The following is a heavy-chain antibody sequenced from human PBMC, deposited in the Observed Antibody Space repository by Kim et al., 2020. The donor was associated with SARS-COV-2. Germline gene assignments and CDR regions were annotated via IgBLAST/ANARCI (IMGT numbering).Heavy chain of an antibody. D-gene: IGHD3-16*01. J-gene: IGHJ4*01. Sequence: GGSLRLSCAASGFTFRKVWLSWVRQAPGKGLEWVGRIRSRTDGGPTDYAAPVKDRFIISRDDSKNTLYLQMNGLKTEDTAVYHCTTDYERIGGLCDGETCYPASLWVHGTLVTVSS. V-gene: IGHV3-15*01. CDR2: IRSRTDGGPT. CDR3: TTDYERIGGLCDGETCYPASL. CDR1: GFTFRKVW.